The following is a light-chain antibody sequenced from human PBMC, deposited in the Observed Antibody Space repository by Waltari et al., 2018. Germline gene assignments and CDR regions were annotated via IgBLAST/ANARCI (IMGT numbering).Light chain of an antibody. CDR1: QSISSW. CDR3: QQYNSCPWT. J-gene: IGKJ1*01. V-gene: IGKV1-5*03. Sequence: DIQMAQSPSTLSASVGDRVTITCRASQSISSWLAWYQQKPGKAPNLLIYTASALESGVPARFSGSGSATDFTLTISGLQPDDFATYFCQQYNSCPWTFGQGTKVEIK. CDR2: TAS.